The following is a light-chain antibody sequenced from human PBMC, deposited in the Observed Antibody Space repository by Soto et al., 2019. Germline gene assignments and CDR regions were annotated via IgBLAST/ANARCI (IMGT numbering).Light chain of an antibody. V-gene: IGKV3-20*01. CDR2: GAS. Sequence: EIVLTQSPGTLSLSPGERATLSCRASQSVSSSYLAWYQQKPGQAPRRLIYGASSRATGIPDRFSGSEPGTDFTLTISRLEPEDFEVYYCQQYGSSPVTVGQGTKLEIK. J-gene: IGKJ2*01. CDR3: QQYGSSPVT. CDR1: QSVSSSY.